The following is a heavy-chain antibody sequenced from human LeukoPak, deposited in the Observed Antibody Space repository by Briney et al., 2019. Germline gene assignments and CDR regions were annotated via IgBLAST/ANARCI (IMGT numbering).Heavy chain of an antibody. Sequence: GGSLRLSCGASGFTFSSLAMSWVRQAPGKGLEWVSLISGSGDRTYYADSVKGRFTISRDNSKNTLYLQMNSLRAEDTAVYYCAKAGGSLERLALDYWGQGTLVTVSS. J-gene: IGHJ4*02. CDR3: AKAGGSLERLALDY. CDR1: GFTFSSLA. CDR2: ISGSGDRT. D-gene: IGHD1-1*01. V-gene: IGHV3-23*01.